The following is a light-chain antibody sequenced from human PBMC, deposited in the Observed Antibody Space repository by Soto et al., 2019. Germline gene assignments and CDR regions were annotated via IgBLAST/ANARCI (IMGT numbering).Light chain of an antibody. V-gene: IGKV3-15*01. J-gene: IGKJ1*01. CDR1: QSLRSS. Sequence: EIGLTQSPGTLSLTPGERDTLSCRASQSLRSSLAWYQQKPGQAPRLLIYDASTRATGIPARFSGSGSGTDFTFTISGLQSEDFAVYYCQQYNNWPQTFGQGTKVDIK. CDR3: QQYNNWPQT. CDR2: DAS.